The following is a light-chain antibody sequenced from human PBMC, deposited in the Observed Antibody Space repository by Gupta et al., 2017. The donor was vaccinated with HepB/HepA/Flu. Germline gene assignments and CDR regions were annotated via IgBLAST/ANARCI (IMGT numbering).Light chain of an antibody. CDR1: QGIRDD. CDR2: AAS. CDR3: LQHNNYPPVS. V-gene: IGKV1-17*01. Sequence: IQLTQSPSSLSASVGDRVTITCRASQGIRDDLAWYQQKPGKAPKRLIYAASSLQSGVPSRFSGSGSGTEFTLTISSLQPEDLATYYCLQHNNYPPVSFGQGTKLEIK. J-gene: IGKJ2*03.